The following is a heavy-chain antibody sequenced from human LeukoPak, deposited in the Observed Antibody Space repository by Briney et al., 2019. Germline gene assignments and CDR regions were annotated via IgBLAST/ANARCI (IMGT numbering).Heavy chain of an antibody. Sequence: PGGSLRLSCAASGFTFSSYAMSWVRQAPGEGLEWVTGISDGGGGTYYADSVKGRFTISRDNSKNTLYLQMNSLRVEDTAVYYCAKEESIPVAGPLDYWGQGTLVTVSS. J-gene: IGHJ4*02. CDR1: GFTFSSYA. CDR2: ISDGGGGT. V-gene: IGHV3-23*01. CDR3: AKEESIPVAGPLDY. D-gene: IGHD6-19*01.